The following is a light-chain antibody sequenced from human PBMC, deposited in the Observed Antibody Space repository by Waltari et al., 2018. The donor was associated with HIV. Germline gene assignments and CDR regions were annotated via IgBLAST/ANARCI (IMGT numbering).Light chain of an antibody. V-gene: IGLV2-23*02. CDR1: ISDVCGYNY. CDR3: CSYAGSSTYV. CDR2: DVS. J-gene: IGLJ1*01. Sequence: QSALTQPASVSGSPGQSITISCTATISDVCGYNYVSWYQQHPGKAPKLMIYDVSKRPSGVSNRFSGSKSGNTASLTISGLQAEDEADYYCCSYAGSSTYVFGTGTKVTVL.